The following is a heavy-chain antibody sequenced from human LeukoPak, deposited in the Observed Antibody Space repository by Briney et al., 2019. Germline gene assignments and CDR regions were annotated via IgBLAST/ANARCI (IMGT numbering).Heavy chain of an antibody. Sequence: GGSLRLSCAASGFTFSSYAMSWVRQAPGKGLERVSAISGSGGSTYYADSVKGRFTISRDNSKNTLYLQMNSLRAEDTAVYYCAKGAVLRYFDWLGGNYFDYWGQGTLVTVSS. CDR1: GFTFSSYA. D-gene: IGHD3-9*01. CDR2: ISGSGGST. CDR3: AKGAVLRYFDWLGGNYFDY. V-gene: IGHV3-23*01. J-gene: IGHJ4*02.